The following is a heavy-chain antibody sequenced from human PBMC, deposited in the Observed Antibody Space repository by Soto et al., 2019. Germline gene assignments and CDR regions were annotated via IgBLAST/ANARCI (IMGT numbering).Heavy chain of an antibody. J-gene: IGHJ4*02. CDR1: AFTFSSYH. CDR3: AIDTYDDYAIDY. D-gene: IGHD4-17*01. V-gene: IGHV3-33*01. CDR2: IWNDGSAT. Sequence: QVLLAESGGGVVQPGRSQRLSCVASAFTFSSYHMHWVRLAPGMGLQWVATIWNDGSATYYADSVKGRFTISRDNSKNTLYLQMNSLRAEDTPVYYCAIDTYDDYAIDYWGQGPLVTGSS.